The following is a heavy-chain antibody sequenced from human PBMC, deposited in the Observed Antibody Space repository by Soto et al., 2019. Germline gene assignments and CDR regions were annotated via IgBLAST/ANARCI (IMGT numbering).Heavy chain of an antibody. CDR3: ARRAAYSSSYFFDY. Sequence: SGPTLVNPTQTLTLTCTFTGFSLGTSGMCVSWIRQPPGKALEWLALVDWDDDKYYNTSLRTRLTISRDTSKNQVILTMTNMDPVDTATYYCARRAAYSSSYFFDYWGQGSLVTVSS. V-gene: IGHV2-70*01. D-gene: IGHD6-6*01. J-gene: IGHJ4*02. CDR1: GFSLGTSGMC. CDR2: VDWDDDK.